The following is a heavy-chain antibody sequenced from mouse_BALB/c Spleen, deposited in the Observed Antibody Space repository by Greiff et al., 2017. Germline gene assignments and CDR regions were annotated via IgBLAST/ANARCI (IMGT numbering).Heavy chain of an antibody. J-gene: IGHJ1*01. V-gene: IGHV14-3*02. CDR2: IDPANGNT. Sequence: EVQLQQSGAELVKPGASVKLSCTASGFNIKDTYMHWVKQRPEQGLEWIGRIDPANGNTKYDPKFQGKATITADTSSNTAYLQLSSLTSEDTAVYYGARSYPEGYFDVWGAGTTGTVSS. CDR3: ARSYPEGYFDV. D-gene: IGHD5-1-1*01. CDR1: GFNIKDTY.